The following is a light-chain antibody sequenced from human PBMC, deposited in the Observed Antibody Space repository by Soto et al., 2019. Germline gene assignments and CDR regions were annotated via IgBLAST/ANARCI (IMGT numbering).Light chain of an antibody. CDR1: SSNIGTYS. CDR2: SDN. J-gene: IGLJ1*01. Sequence: QSVLTQPPSASGTPGQRVTISCSGSSSNIGTYSVSWYQQFPGTAPRLLIYSDNQRPSGVPDRFSASKSGASASLAISGLQSEDEADYYCQSYDSSLSGSEVFGTGTKVTVL. V-gene: IGLV1-44*01. CDR3: QSYDSSLSGSEV.